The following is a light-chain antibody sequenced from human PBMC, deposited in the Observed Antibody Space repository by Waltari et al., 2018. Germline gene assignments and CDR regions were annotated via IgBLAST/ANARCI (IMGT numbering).Light chain of an antibody. CDR1: QDIRDD. Sequence: AIQMTQSPSSLYASVGDSVTITCRASQDIRDDLGWYQQKPGKAPNLLIYAASTCQSWVPSRFSGSGSGTDFTLTINSLQPEDFATYYCLQDYLYPWTFGQGTKVEI. CDR2: AAS. CDR3: LQDYLYPWT. V-gene: IGKV1-6*01. J-gene: IGKJ1*01.